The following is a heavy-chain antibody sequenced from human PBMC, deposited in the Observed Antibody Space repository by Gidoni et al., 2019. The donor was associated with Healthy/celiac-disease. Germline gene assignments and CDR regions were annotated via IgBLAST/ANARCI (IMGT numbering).Heavy chain of an antibody. D-gene: IGHD5-12*01. V-gene: IGHV3-9*01. CDR3: AREMATNWYFDL. CDR2: SWNSGSI. J-gene: IGHJ2*01. Sequence: SWNSGSIGYADSVKVRFTISRDNAKNSLYLQMNSLRAEDTALYYCAREMATNWYFDLWGRGTLVTVSS.